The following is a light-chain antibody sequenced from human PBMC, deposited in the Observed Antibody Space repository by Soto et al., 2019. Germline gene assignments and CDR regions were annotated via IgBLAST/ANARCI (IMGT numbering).Light chain of an antibody. Sequence: NFMLTQPHSVSESPGKTVTISCTRSSGSIASNYVQWYQQRPGSAPTTVIYEDNQRPSGVPDRFSGSIDSSSNSASLTIAGLKTEDEADYDCQSYDSSNVVVGGGTTLTV. J-gene: IGLJ2*01. CDR2: EDN. CDR1: SGSIASNY. CDR3: QSYDSSNVV. V-gene: IGLV6-57*04.